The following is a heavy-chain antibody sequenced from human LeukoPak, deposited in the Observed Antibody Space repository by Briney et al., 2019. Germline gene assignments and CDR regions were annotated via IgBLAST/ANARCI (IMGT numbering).Heavy chain of an antibody. CDR2: IKSKTDGGTT. CDR1: GFTFSNAW. V-gene: IGHV3-15*01. J-gene: IGHJ6*03. D-gene: IGHD5-12*01. CDR3: AKDLRGYDRYYYYMDV. Sequence: GGSLRLSCAASGFTFSNAWMSWVRQAPGKGLEWVGRIKSKTDGGTTDYAAPVKGRFTISRDNSKNTLYLQMNSLRAEDTAVYYCAKDLRGYDRYYYYMDVWGKGTTVTVSS.